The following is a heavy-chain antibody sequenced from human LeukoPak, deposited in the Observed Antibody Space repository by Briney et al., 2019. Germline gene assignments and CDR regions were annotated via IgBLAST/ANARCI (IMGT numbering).Heavy chain of an antibody. Sequence: GGSLRLSCAASRFTFSTYAMAWVRRAPGKGLEWVSGISASGDTTYYGDSVKGRFIISKDYSKNTLYLQMNGLRAEDTALYYCASRPRSTVVAPWDYWGQGTLVTVSS. D-gene: IGHD3-22*01. V-gene: IGHV3-23*01. CDR2: ISASGDTT. CDR3: ASRPRSTVVAPWDY. CDR1: RFTFSTYA. J-gene: IGHJ4*02.